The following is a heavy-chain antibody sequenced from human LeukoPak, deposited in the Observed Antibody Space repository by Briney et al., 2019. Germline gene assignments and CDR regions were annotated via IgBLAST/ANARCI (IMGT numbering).Heavy chain of an antibody. Sequence: SETLSLTCAVSGGSISGHYWSWIRQPPGKGLEWIGCIYYSGKTYYGSSLRSRVTISVDTSKNHFSLKLTSVTAADTAVYYCARLLDNDSSGDPDTFDMWGQGTMVTVSS. J-gene: IGHJ3*02. V-gene: IGHV4-59*11. D-gene: IGHD3-22*01. CDR2: IYYSGKT. CDR1: GGSISGHY. CDR3: ARLLDNDSSGDPDTFDM.